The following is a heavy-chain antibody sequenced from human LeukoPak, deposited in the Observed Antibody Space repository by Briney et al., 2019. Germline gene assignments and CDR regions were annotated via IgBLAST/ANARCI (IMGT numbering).Heavy chain of an antibody. J-gene: IGHJ4*02. Sequence: GGSLRLSCAASGFTFSSYSMNWVRQATGKGLEWASYISSSSSTIYYADSVKGRFTISRDNAKNSLYLQMNSLRAEDTAVYYCAREGSDYDDSSYYWGQGTLVTVSS. CDR1: GFTFSSYS. CDR3: AREGSDYDDSSYY. CDR2: ISSSSSTI. V-gene: IGHV3-48*01. D-gene: IGHD4-17*01.